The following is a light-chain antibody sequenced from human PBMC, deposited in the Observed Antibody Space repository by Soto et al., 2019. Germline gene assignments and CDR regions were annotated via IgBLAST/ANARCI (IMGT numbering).Light chain of an antibody. CDR1: QSVSRN. Sequence: EIVLTQSPATLCLSPWERATLSCRASQSVSRNLAWYQQKPGQAPRLLIYDSSNRATGIPARFSGSGSVTDFTLTISSLEPEDFAVYYCQQRSNWATFGPGTKVDI. V-gene: IGKV3-11*01. CDR2: DSS. J-gene: IGKJ3*01. CDR3: QQRSNWAT.